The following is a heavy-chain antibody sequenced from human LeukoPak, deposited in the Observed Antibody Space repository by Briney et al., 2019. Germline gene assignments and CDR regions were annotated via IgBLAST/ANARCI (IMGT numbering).Heavy chain of an antibody. CDR2: INWNGGST. CDR1: GFTFDDYG. Sequence: GGSLRLSCAASGFTFDDYGMSWVRQAPGKGLEWVSGINWNGGSTGYADSVKGRFTISRDNAKNSLYLQMNSLRAEDTALYYCARGGGAIETYYYYYMDVWGKGTTVTVSS. D-gene: IGHD3-16*01. J-gene: IGHJ6*03. CDR3: ARGGGAIETYYYYYMDV. V-gene: IGHV3-20*04.